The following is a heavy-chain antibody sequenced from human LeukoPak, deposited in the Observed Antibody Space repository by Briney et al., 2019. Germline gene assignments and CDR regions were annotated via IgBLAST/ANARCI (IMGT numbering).Heavy chain of an antibody. CDR1: GGSISSYY. CDR2: IYYSGST. V-gene: IGHV4-59*08. CDR3: ARVTIFGVPLDY. Sequence: PSETLSLTCTVSGGSISSYYWSWIRQPPGKGLEWIGYIYYSGSTNYNPSLKSRVTISVDTSKNQFSLKLSSVTTADTAVYYCARVTIFGVPLDYWGQGTLVTVSS. D-gene: IGHD3-3*01. J-gene: IGHJ4*02.